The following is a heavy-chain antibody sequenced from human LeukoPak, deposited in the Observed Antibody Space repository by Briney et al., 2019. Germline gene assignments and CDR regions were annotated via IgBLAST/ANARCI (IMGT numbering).Heavy chain of an antibody. CDR3: ARDTVGVTDY. J-gene: IGHJ4*02. CDR2: IRFDGNNK. CDR1: GFIFSSYG. D-gene: IGHD1-26*01. Sequence: GGSLRLSCAASGFIFSSYGMHWVRQAPGKGLEWVAFIRFDGNNKYYADSVKGRFTISRDNSKNTLYLQMNGLRAEDTAVYYCARDTVGVTDYWGQGTLVTVSS. V-gene: IGHV3-30*02.